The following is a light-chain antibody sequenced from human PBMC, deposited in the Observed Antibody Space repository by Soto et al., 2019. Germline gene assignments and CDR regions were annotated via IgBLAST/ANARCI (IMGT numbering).Light chain of an antibody. J-gene: IGLJ1*01. V-gene: IGLV2-14*01. CDR1: SSDVGVYNY. CDR3: SAYTTSIALYV. CDR2: EVS. Sequence: QSALTQPASVSGSPGQSITISCTGTSSDVGVYNYVSWYQQHPVKAPKLMIYEVSNRPSGVSNRFSGSKSGSTASLTISGLQAEDEADYYCSAYTTSIALYVFGAGTKVTVL.